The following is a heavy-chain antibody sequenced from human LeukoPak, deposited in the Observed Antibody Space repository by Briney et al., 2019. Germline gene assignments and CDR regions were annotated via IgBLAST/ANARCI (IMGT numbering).Heavy chain of an antibody. Sequence: GASVKVSCKASGYTFTGYYMHWVRQAPGQGLEWMGWINPNSGGTNYAQKFQGRVTMTRDTSISTAYMELSRLRSDDTAVYYCAREGYSGYDYEAGGYMDVWGKGTTVTVSS. CDR3: AREGYSGYDYEAGGYMDV. CDR1: GYTFTGYY. V-gene: IGHV1-2*02. D-gene: IGHD5-12*01. J-gene: IGHJ6*03. CDR2: INPNSGGT.